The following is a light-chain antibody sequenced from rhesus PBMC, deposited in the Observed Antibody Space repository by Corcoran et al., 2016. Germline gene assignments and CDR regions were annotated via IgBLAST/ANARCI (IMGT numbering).Light chain of an antibody. CDR3: LQYNSDPYS. CDR2: AAS. J-gene: IGKJ2*01. Sequence: DIQMTQSPSSLSASVGDRVTINCRASQGISTYLNWYQQKPGKAPKRLIYAASSLESGVPSRFSGSGSGTDVTLTISSLQPANFATYYCLQYNSDPYSFGQGTKVEIK. CDR1: QGISTY. V-gene: IGKV1-43*02.